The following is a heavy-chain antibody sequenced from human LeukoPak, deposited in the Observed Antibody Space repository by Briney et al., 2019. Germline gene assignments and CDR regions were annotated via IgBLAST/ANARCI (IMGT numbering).Heavy chain of an antibody. J-gene: IGHJ4*02. CDR2: INPNSGDT. Sequence: ASVKVSCKASGYTFTGYYMHWVRQAPGQGLEWMGWINPNSGDTNYAQKFQGRVTMTRDTSISTAYMELSRLRYDDTAVYYCARGDSGGGGFDYWGQGTLVTVSS. CDR1: GYTFTGYY. CDR3: ARGDSGGGGFDY. V-gene: IGHV1-2*02. D-gene: IGHD6-25*01.